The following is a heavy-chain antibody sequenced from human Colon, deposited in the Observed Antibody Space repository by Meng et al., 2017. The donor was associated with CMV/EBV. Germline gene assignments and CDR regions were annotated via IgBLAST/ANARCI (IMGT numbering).Heavy chain of an antibody. CDR3: ARVVYDFGDI. J-gene: IGHJ3*02. Sequence: TCTVSSGSISSGNDYWSWLRQPPGKDLGWIGYIYYSANTYYSPSLKSRVTISVDTSKSQFSLKLSSVTAADTAVYYCARVVYDFGDIWGQGTMVTVSS. CDR2: IYYSANT. D-gene: IGHD3-3*01. V-gene: IGHV4-30-4*08. CDR1: SGSISSGNDY.